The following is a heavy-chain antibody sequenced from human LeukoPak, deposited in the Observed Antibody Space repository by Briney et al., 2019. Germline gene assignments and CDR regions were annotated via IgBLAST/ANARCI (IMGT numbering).Heavy chain of an antibody. CDR1: GFTFSSYA. CDR3: ARDQSYWFDY. J-gene: IGHJ4*02. D-gene: IGHD3-10*01. CDR2: ISYDGSNE. Sequence: GGSLRLSCEASGFTFSSYAMHWVRQAPGKGLEGVAVISYDGSNEYYADSVKGRFTISRDNSKHTLYLQMNSLRAEDTAVYYCARDQSYWFDYWGQGTLVTVSS. V-gene: IGHV3-30-3*01.